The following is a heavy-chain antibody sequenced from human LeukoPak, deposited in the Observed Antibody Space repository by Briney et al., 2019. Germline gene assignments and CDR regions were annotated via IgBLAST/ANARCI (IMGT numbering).Heavy chain of an antibody. J-gene: IGHJ4*02. Sequence: QTGGSLRLSCAASGFTFSSYGMHWVRQAPGKGLEWVAVIWYDGSNKYYADSVKGRFTISRDNSKNTLYLQMNSLRAEDTAVYFCAREDGYCSGGNCYSYFDSWGQGTLVTVSS. CDR3: AREDGYCSGGNCYSYFDS. CDR1: GFTFSSYG. CDR2: IWYDGSNK. V-gene: IGHV3-33*01. D-gene: IGHD2-15*01.